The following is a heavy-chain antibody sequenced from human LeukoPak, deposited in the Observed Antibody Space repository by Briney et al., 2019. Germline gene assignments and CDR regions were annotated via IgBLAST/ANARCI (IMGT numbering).Heavy chain of an antibody. CDR1: GFTFSSYA. V-gene: IGHV3-23*01. D-gene: IGHD6-19*01. CDR3: AKDSGTVAGTLD. CDR2: ISVGGRST. J-gene: IGHJ4*02. Sequence: GGSLRLSCAASGFTFSSYAMSWVRQAPGKGLEWVSAISVGGRSTYYADSVKGRFTLSRDNSKNTLYLQMNSLRAEDSAVYYCAKDSGTVAGTLDWGQGTLVTVSS.